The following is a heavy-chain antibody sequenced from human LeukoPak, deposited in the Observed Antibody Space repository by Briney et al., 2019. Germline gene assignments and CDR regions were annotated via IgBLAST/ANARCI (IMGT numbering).Heavy chain of an antibody. CDR3: VREIWWRFDY. CDR2: IKPDGSEK. CDR1: GFTFSSSW. V-gene: IGHV3-7*01. Sequence: GGSLRLSCAASGFTFSSSWMSWVRQAPGKGLECVAKIKPDGSEKFYLDSVKGRLTISRDNSKNLLFLQLNSVRAEDTAVYYCVREIWWRFDYWGQGSLVTVSS. D-gene: IGHD5-12*01. J-gene: IGHJ4*02.